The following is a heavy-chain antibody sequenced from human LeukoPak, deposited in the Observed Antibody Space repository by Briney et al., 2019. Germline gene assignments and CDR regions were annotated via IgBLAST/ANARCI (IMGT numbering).Heavy chain of an antibody. CDR3: ARDGPLYYYDSSGYYLDY. Sequence: PGRSLRLSCAASGFTFSSYGMHWVRQAPGKGLEWVVVIWYDGSNKYYADSVKGRFTISRDKSKNTLYLQMNSLRAEDTAVYYCARDGPLYYYDSSGYYLDYWGQGTLVTVSS. J-gene: IGHJ4*02. D-gene: IGHD3-22*01. CDR2: IWYDGSNK. CDR1: GFTFSSYG. V-gene: IGHV3-33*01.